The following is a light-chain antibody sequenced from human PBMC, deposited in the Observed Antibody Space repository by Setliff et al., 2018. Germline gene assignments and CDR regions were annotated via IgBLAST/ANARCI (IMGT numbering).Light chain of an antibody. J-gene: IGLJ1*01. Sequence: QSVLTQPPSASGTPGQLVTISCSGSSSNIGRRTVNWYQQVPGMAPKLLIYSQNQRPSGVPDRFSASKSGTSASLAISGLQSVDEADYYCSAWDDSLNACVFGTGTKVTVL. V-gene: IGLV1-44*01. CDR1: SSNIGRRT. CDR2: SQN. CDR3: SAWDDSLNACV.